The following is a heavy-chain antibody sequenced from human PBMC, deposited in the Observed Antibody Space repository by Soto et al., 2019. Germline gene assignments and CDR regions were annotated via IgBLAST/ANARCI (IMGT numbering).Heavy chain of an antibody. CDR2: INHSGST. Sequence: SETLSLTCAVYGGSFSGYYWSWIRQPPGKGLEWIGEINHSGSTNYNPSLKSRVTISVDTSKNQFSLKLSSVTAADTAVYYCARGLSLLKWLVPGDYFDYWCPATFLSVFS. CDR1: GGSFSGYY. J-gene: IGHJ4*02. CDR3: ARGLSLLKWLVPGDYFDY. D-gene: IGHD6-6*01. V-gene: IGHV4-34*01.